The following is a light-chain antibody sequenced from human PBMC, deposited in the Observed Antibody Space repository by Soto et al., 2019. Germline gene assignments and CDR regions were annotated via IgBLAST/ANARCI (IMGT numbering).Light chain of an antibody. CDR2: GAS. V-gene: IGKV3-15*01. J-gene: IGKJ5*01. CDR1: QSVSSN. CDR3: QQHNQWPIT. Sequence: EIVLTQSPGTLSLSPGERATLSCRASQSVSSNLAWYQQKPGQAPRLLIYGASTRATGIPARFSGSGSGTEFTLTINSLQSEDSAVYYCQQHNQWPITFGQGTRLEI.